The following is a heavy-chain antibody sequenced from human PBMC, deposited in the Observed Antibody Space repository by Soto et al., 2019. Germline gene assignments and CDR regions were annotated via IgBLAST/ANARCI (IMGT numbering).Heavy chain of an antibody. D-gene: IGHD2-2*01. CDR3: ARDIVLVPAATPLRYYYNYGMDV. V-gene: IGHV1-8*01. J-gene: IGHJ6*04. CDR1: GYTFTSYD. Sequence: ASVKVSCKGSGYTFTSYDINWVRQATGQGLEWMGWMNPNSGNTGYAQKFQGRVTMTRNTSISTAYMELSSLRSEDTAVYYCARDIVLVPAATPLRYYYNYGMDVWGKGTTVTVSS. CDR2: MNPNSGNT.